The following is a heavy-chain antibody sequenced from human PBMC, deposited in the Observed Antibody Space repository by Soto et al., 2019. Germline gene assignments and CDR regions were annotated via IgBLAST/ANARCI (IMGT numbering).Heavy chain of an antibody. CDR3: AILSVDTAMVTEWFDP. CDR2: IYYSGST. V-gene: IGHV4-59*08. D-gene: IGHD5-18*01. Sequence: QVQLQESGPGLVKPSETLSLTCTVSGGSINSYYWSWIRQPPGKGLEWIGYIYYSGSTNYHPSLKSRVPMSVATSKNQSSLTLSSVTPADTAVYYCAILSVDTAMVTEWFDPWGQGNRVTVSS. J-gene: IGHJ5*02. CDR1: GGSINSYY.